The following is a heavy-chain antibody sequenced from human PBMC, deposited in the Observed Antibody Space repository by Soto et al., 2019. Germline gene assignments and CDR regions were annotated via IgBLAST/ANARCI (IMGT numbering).Heavy chain of an antibody. CDR1: GFTFDDYA. D-gene: IGHD3-22*01. V-gene: IGHV3-9*01. J-gene: IGHJ4*02. Sequence: PGGSLRLSCAASGFTFDDYAMHWVRQAPGKGLEWVSGINWNSDTIGYADSVKGRFTVSRDNAKGSLLLQMSSLRAEDTAVYFCAMSNSNDLYYHFESWGQGTPVSVYS. CDR3: AMSNSNDLYYHFES. CDR2: INWNSDTI.